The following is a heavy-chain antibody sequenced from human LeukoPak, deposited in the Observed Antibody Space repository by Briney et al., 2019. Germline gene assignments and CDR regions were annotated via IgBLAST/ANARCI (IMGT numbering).Heavy chain of an antibody. CDR2: IYYSGST. D-gene: IGHD3-3*01. CDR1: GGSISSGGYY. CDR3: ARVTYYDFWSGYYTFDY. V-gene: IGHV4-31*03. Sequence: SETLSLTCTVSGGSISSGGYYWSWIRQHPGKGLEWTGYIYYSGSTYYNPSLKSRVTISVDTSKNQFSLKLSSVTAADTAVYYCARVTYYDFWSGYYTFDYWGQGTLVTVSS. J-gene: IGHJ4*02.